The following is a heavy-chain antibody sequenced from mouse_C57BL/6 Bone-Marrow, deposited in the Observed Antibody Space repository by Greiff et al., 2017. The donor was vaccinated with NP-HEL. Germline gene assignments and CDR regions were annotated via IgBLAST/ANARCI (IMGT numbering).Heavy chain of an antibody. D-gene: IGHD2-13*01. CDR3: ARWGGEGGY. CDR1: GYTFTSYW. V-gene: IGHV1-59*01. Sequence: QVQLQQPGAELVRPGTSVKLSCKASGYTFTSYWMHWVKQRPGQGLEWIGVIDPSDSYTNYNQKFKGKATLTVDTSSSTAYMQLSSLTSEDSAVYYCARWGGEGGYWGQGTTLTVSS. CDR2: IDPSDSYT. J-gene: IGHJ2*01.